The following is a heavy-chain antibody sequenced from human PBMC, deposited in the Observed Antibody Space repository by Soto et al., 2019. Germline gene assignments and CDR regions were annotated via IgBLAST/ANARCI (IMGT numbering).Heavy chain of an antibody. J-gene: IGHJ3*02. D-gene: IGHD3-3*01. CDR2: INGGGAEK. CDR3: AKDHDFWSHRDAFDI. Sequence: PGGSQRLPCAASGCKFSSYLINWVRQTPGKGLEWVANINGGGAEKYSADSVKGRFTVSRDNAKNTLYLQMNSLRAEDTAVYYCAKDHDFWSHRDAFDIWGQGTMVTVSS. V-gene: IGHV3-7*05. CDR1: GCKFSSYL.